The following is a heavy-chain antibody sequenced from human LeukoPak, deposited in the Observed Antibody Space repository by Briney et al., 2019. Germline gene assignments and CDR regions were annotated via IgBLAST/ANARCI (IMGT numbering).Heavy chain of an antibody. V-gene: IGHV4-39*01. CDR2: IYYSGST. Sequence: SGTLSLTCTVSSGSISSSSYYWGWIRQPPGKGLEWIGSIYYSGSTYYNPSLKSRVTISVDTSKNQFSLKLSSVTAADTAMYYCARQYYGSGTYYNFQLWGQGTLVTVSS. CDR3: ARQYYGSGTYYNFQL. CDR1: SGSISSSSYY. J-gene: IGHJ1*01. D-gene: IGHD3-10*01.